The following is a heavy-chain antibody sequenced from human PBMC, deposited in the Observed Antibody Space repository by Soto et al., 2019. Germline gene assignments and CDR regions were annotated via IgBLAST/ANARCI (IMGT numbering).Heavy chain of an antibody. CDR1: GFTFSSYG. CDR3: ANLPTVELPYRTPYYYYGMDV. CDR2: ISYDGSNK. D-gene: IGHD1-7*01. V-gene: IGHV3-30*18. J-gene: IGHJ6*02. Sequence: QVQLVESGGGVVQPGRSLRLSCAASGFTFSSYGMHWVRQAPGKGLEWVAVISYDGSNKYYADSVKGRFTISRDNSKNPLYLQMNSLRAEDTAVYYCANLPTVELPYRTPYYYYGMDVWGQGTTVTVSS.